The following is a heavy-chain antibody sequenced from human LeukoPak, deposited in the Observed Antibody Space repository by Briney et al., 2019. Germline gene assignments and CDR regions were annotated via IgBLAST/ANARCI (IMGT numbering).Heavy chain of an antibody. Sequence: ASVKVSCKASGYTFTTYGISWVRQAPGQGLQWMGWISACNGNTNYAQKLQDRVTMTTDTSTSTAYMELRSLRSDDTAVYYCARTAARRFDYWGQGTLVTVSS. CDR3: ARTAARRFDY. CDR2: ISACNGNT. V-gene: IGHV1-18*01. CDR1: GYTFTTYG. D-gene: IGHD6-6*01. J-gene: IGHJ4*02.